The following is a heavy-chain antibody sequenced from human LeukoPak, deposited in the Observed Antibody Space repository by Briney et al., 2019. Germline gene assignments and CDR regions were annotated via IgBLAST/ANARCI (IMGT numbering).Heavy chain of an antibody. CDR3: ARDSGYSYGYVY. CDR1: GGSISSYY. Sequence: SETLSLTCTVSGGSISSYYWSWIRQPPGKGLEWIGYIYYSGSTNYNPSLKSRVTISVDTSKNQFSLKLGSVTAADTAVYYCARDSGYSYGYVYWGQGTLVTVSS. CDR2: IYYSGST. J-gene: IGHJ4*02. D-gene: IGHD5-18*01. V-gene: IGHV4-59*01.